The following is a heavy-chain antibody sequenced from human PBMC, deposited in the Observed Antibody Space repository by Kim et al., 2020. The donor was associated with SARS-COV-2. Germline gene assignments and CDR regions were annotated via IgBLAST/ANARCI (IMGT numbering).Heavy chain of an antibody. CDR3: ARHMGNPNYDYVWGSYRYTDDAFDI. D-gene: IGHD3-16*02. CDR2: IDPSDSYT. J-gene: IGHJ3*02. Sequence: GESLKISCKGSGYSFTSYWISWVRQMPGKGLEWMGRIDPSDSYTNYSPSFQGHVTISADKSISTAYLQWSSLKASDTAMYYCARHMGNPNYDYVWGSYRYTDDAFDIWGQGTMVTVSS. V-gene: IGHV5-10-1*01. CDR1: GYSFTSYW.